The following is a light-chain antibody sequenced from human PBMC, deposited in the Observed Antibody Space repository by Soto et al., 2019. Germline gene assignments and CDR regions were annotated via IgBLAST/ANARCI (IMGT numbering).Light chain of an antibody. V-gene: IGKV4-1*01. CDR1: QSVLFSSNNKNY. Sequence: DIVMTQSPDSLAVSLGERATINCKSSQSVLFSSNNKNYLAWYQQKPGQPPNLLIAWASTPDSGVPDRFSGSGTGTEFTLTIISLQAQDVALSYCQQYYNTHYTFGQGTKLEI. J-gene: IGKJ2*01. CDR2: WAS. CDR3: QQYYNTHYT.